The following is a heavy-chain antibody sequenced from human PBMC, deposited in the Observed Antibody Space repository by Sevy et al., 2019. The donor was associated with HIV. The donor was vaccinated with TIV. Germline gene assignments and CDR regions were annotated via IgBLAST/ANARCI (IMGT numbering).Heavy chain of an antibody. Sequence: GESLKISCAASGFPFSTYAMHWVRQAPGKGLEWVGILSFGGHTSYYSDSVKGRFTISRDNSKNTLYLQLNSLKPEDTALYYCAKGDDSDYLGVNIDSWGQGTLVTVSS. CDR2: LSFGGHTS. V-gene: IGHV3-30*18. CDR3: AKGDDSDYLGVNIDS. J-gene: IGHJ4*02. CDR1: GFPFSTYA. D-gene: IGHD4-17*01.